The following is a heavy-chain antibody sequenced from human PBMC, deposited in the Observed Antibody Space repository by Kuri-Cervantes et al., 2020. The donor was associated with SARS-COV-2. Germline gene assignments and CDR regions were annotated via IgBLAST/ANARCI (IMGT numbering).Heavy chain of an antibody. J-gene: IGHJ5*02. D-gene: IGHD3-3*01. V-gene: IGHV1-2*04. CDR2: INPNSCGT. Sequence: ASVKVSCKASGYTFTGYYMHWVRQAPGQGLEWMGWINPNSCGTNYAQKFQGWVTITRDTSISTVYMELSRLRSDDTAVDYCARGPAITIFGVLRGRENWFDPWGQGTLVTVSS. CDR1: GYTFTGYY. CDR3: ARGPAITIFGVLRGRENWFDP.